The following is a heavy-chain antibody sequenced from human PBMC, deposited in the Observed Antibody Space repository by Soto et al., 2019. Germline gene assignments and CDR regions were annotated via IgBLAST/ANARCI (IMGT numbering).Heavy chain of an antibody. CDR3: TTDGYSGPSPHAFYX. CDR1: GFTFSNGW. J-gene: IGHJ4*02. V-gene: IGHV3-15*01. D-gene: IGHD1-26*01. Sequence: GGSLRVSFAASGFTFSNGWMSWVRQVPGKGLEWVGRIKRQAERGATYHAAAVNGRFNISRDESQDTLYLQMNSLKTEDTAVYYCTTDGYSGPSPHAFYXWGQVTMFTVSX. CDR2: IKRQAERGAT.